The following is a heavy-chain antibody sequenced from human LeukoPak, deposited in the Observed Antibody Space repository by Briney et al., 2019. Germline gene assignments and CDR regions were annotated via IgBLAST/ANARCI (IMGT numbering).Heavy chain of an antibody. V-gene: IGHV3-74*01. CDR2: LPPDELGI. D-gene: IGHD6-6*01. J-gene: IGHJ4*02. CDR1: GFTFTNYW. CDR3: VGTIASRGSEY. Sequence: GGSLRLSCAASGFTFTNYWMHWVHQAPGMGLVWVSRLPPDELGIIYADSVKGRFTVSRDNAKNTVYLQMNNLRVDDTAMYYCVGTIASRGSEYWGQGALVTVSS.